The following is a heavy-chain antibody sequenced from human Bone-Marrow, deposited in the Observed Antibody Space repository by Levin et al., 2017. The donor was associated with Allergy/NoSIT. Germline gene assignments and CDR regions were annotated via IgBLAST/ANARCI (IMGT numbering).Heavy chain of an antibody. CDR3: AGWAQFWGYYYAMDV. CDR1: GGSFSGYY. V-gene: IGHV4-34*01. J-gene: IGHJ6*02. CDR2: INQGGST. D-gene: IGHD3-16*01. Sequence: SQTLSLTCAVYGGSFSGYYWRWLRQSPGKGLEWIGEINQGGSTNYNPSLKSRVTISVDTSKNQFSLKLSSVTAADTAVYYCAGWAQFWGYYYAMDVWGQGTTVTVSS.